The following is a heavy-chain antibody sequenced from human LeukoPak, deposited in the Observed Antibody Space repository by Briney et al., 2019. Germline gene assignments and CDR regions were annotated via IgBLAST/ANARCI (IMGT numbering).Heavy chain of an antibody. Sequence: ASVKVYCKASGYTFTSYAMNWVRQAPGQGLEWMGWINTNTGNPTYAQGFTGRFDFSLDTSVSTAYLQISSLKAEDTAVYYCARAAEDYYGSGSSNWFDPWGQGTLVTVSS. V-gene: IGHV7-4-1*02. CDR2: INTNTGNP. J-gene: IGHJ5*02. CDR1: GYTFTSYA. CDR3: ARAAEDYYGSGSSNWFDP. D-gene: IGHD3-10*01.